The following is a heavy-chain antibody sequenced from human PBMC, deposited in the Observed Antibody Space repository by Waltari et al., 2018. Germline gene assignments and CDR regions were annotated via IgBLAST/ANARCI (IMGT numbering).Heavy chain of an antibody. D-gene: IGHD3-16*01. Sequence: QLHLQESGPGLVKPSDTLSVTCTVSGVSITSNRHYWGWILPPPGKCLEGTAPISYSGATYNNPSLNSRFTISVDTSKNQFSLKLSSVTAADTAVYYCATYIGASIGTAAFDVWGQGTMVTVSS. V-gene: IGHV4-39*01. J-gene: IGHJ3*01. CDR1: GVSITSNRHY. CDR3: ATYIGASIGTAAFDV. CDR2: ISYSGAT.